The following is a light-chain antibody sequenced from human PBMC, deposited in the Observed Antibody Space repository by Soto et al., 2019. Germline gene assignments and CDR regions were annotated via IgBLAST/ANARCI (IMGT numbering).Light chain of an antibody. J-gene: IGKJ3*01. CDR1: QSVTVNS. Sequence: EILLTQSPSTLSLSPGEGVTLSCRASQSVTVNSPAWYQQTPGQAPRLLIYAASTRAAAVPDRFTGSGSGTDFALTISRLEPEDFGVYYCQQYGDSPLTSGPGTKVDI. V-gene: IGKV3-20*01. CDR2: AAS. CDR3: QQYGDSPLT.